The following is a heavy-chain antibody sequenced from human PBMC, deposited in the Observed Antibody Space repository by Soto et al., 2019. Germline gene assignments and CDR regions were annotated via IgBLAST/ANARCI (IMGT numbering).Heavy chain of an antibody. Sequence: QVQLQQWGAGLLKPSETLSLTCAVYGGSFSGYYWSWIRQPPGKGLEWIGEINHSGSTNYNPSLKSRVIISVDTSKNQFSLKLSSVTAADTAVYYCERGITGDYWGQGTLVTVSS. V-gene: IGHV4-34*01. D-gene: IGHD1-20*01. CDR1: GGSFSGYY. J-gene: IGHJ4*02. CDR2: INHSGST. CDR3: ERGITGDY.